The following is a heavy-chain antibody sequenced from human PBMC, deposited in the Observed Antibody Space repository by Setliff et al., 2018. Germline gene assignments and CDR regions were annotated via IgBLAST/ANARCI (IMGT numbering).Heavy chain of an antibody. V-gene: IGHV4-59*08. J-gene: IGHJ6*04. CDR2: IHNNGRI. CDR1: GDSIYNHF. Sequence: SETLFLTCTVSGDSIYNHFWSWVRQPPGKGLEWIAYIHNNGRIKYNPALKSRVTISLDTSKNQFSLNLNSATAADTAVYYCARHALSFDSAWDVWGKGTTVTVSS. CDR3: ARHALSFDSAWDV. D-gene: IGHD3-9*01.